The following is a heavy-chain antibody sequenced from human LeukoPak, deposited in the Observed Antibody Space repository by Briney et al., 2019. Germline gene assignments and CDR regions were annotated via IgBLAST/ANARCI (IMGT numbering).Heavy chain of an antibody. J-gene: IGHJ4*02. CDR2: IYYSGST. Sequence: PSETLSLTCTVSGGSISSYYWSWIRQPPGKGLEWIGYIYYSGSTNYNPSLKSRVTISVDTSKNQFSLKLSSVTAADTAVYYCARVAVDTAMIMALDYWGQGTLVTVSS. CDR3: ARVAVDTAMIMALDY. CDR1: GGSISSYY. D-gene: IGHD5-18*01. V-gene: IGHV4-59*12.